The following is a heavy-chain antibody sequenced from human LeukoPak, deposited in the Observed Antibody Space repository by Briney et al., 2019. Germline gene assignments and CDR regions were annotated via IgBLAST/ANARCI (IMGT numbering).Heavy chain of an antibody. D-gene: IGHD3-9*01. CDR3: ASRPPTGYAYLGVFDY. V-gene: IGHV3-7*01. CDR2: IKPDGSEK. J-gene: IGHJ4*02. CDR1: GLTVSRHW. Sequence: PGGSLRLSCAASGLTVSRHWMSWVRQAPGKGLEWVVNIKPDGSEKYYVDSVRGRFTISRDNSRSSLYLQMNNLGAEDTALYYCASRPPTGYAYLGVFDYWGQGTLVTVSS.